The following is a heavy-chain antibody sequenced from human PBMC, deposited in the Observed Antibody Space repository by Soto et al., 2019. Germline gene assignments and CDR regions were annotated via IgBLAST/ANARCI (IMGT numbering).Heavy chain of an antibody. CDR1: GFSFVNYA. Sequence: LGLSCAASGFSFVNYAMNWVRQAPGKGLEWVSGLSGSGTSTYYADSVKGRFTISRDNSRDTLFLQMNSLTADDTAVYYCAKATTNGGWFNPFDSWGQGALVTVSS. D-gene: IGHD6-19*01. CDR2: LSGSGTST. V-gene: IGHV3-23*01. CDR3: AKATTNGGWFNPFDS. J-gene: IGHJ4*02.